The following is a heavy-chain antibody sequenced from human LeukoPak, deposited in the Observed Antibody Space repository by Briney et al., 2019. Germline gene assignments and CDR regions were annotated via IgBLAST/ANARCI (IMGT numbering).Heavy chain of an antibody. D-gene: IGHD3-9*01. J-gene: IGHJ4*02. CDR1: GFTFNTFN. CDR3: ARGHYDVLAASYKWTPDY. Sequence: GGSLRLSCATSGFTFNTFNMNWVRQAPGKGLEWVSSITSGGDYIYYADSVKGRFTTSRDNAKNSLSLQLNSLRVEDTAVYYCARGHYDVLAASYKWTPDYWGQGTLVTVSS. CDR2: ITSGGDYI. V-gene: IGHV3-21*01.